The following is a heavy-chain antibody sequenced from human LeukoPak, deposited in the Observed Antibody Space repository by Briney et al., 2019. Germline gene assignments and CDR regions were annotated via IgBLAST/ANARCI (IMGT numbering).Heavy chain of an antibody. D-gene: IGHD4-17*01. CDR3: ARHPALNYGDYVDY. J-gene: IGHJ4*02. Sequence: SETLSLTCTVSGGSISSSSYYWGWIRQPPGKGLEWIGSIYYSGSTYYNPSLMSRVTISVDTSKNQFSLKLSSVTAADTAVYYCARHPALNYGDYVDYWGQGTLVTVSS. CDR1: GGSISSSSYY. CDR2: IYYSGST. V-gene: IGHV4-39*01.